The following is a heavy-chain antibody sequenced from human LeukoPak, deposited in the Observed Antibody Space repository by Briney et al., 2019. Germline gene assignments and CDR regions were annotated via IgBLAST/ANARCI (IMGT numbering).Heavy chain of an antibody. J-gene: IGHJ4*02. CDR2: IYYSGST. Sequence: PSETLSLTCSVSGASISSGGYYWSWIRQHPGKGLEWIGYIYYSGSTYYNPSLKSRVTISVDTSKNQFSLKLSSVTAADTAVYYCARGTKGSGPFYWGQGTLVTVSS. CDR3: ARGTKGSGPFY. V-gene: IGHV4-31*03. CDR1: GASISSGGYY. D-gene: IGHD2-15*01.